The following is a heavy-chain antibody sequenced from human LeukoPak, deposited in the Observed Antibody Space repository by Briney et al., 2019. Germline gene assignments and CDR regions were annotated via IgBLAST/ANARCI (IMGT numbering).Heavy chain of an antibody. D-gene: IGHD3-10*02. V-gene: IGHV4-30-2*03. CDR2: IYYSGST. CDR1: GDSISSGGYS. Sequence: PSQTLSLTCDVSGDSISSGGYSWSWIRQPPGKGLEYIGNIYYSGSTYHNPSLKSRVTISVDTSKSQFSLKLSSVTAADTAVYFCARHPLKAYVSDWFDPWGQGTLVTVSS. J-gene: IGHJ5*02. CDR3: ARHPLKAYVSDWFDP.